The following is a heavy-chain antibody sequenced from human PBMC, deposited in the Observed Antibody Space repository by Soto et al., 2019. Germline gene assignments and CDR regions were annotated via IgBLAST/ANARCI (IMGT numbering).Heavy chain of an antibody. V-gene: IGHV1-69*13. D-gene: IGHD3-10*01. CDR2: IIPIFGTA. CDR1: GGTFSSYA. CDR3: ASTYYYGSGSYYPRPYYYYYYGMDV. Sequence: SVKVSCKASGGTFSSYAISWVRQAPGQGLEWMGGIIPIFGTANYAQKFQGRVTITADESTSTAHMELSSLRCEDTAVYYCASTYYYGSGSYYPRPYYYYYYGMDVWGQGTTVTVS. J-gene: IGHJ6*02.